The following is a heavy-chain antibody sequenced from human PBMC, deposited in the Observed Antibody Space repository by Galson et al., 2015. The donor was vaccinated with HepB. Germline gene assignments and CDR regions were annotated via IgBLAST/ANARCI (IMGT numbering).Heavy chain of an antibody. J-gene: IGHJ3*02. CDR2: IYYSGST. V-gene: IGHV4-39*07. Sequence: CTVSGGSISSSSYYWGWIRQPPGKGLEWIGSIYYSGSTYYNPSLKSRVTISVDTSKNQFSLKLSSVTAADTAVYYCARDYVDYDSYSDGKADAFDIWGQGTMVTVSS. CDR3: ARDYVDYDSYSDGKADAFDI. D-gene: IGHD3-22*01. CDR1: GGSISSSSYY.